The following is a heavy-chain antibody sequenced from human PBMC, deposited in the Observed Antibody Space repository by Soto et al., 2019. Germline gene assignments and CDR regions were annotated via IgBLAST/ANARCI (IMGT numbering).Heavy chain of an antibody. CDR1: GYTFTSYY. J-gene: IGHJ4*02. CDR3: ARVSLGFPTSGYFHY. Sequence: ASVKVSCKASGYTFTSYYMHWVRQAPGQGLEWMGIINPSGGSTSYAQKFQGRVTMTRDTSTSTVYMELSSLRSEDTAVYYCARVSLGFPTSGYFHYWGQGTLVTVSS. CDR2: INPSGGST. V-gene: IGHV1-46*03.